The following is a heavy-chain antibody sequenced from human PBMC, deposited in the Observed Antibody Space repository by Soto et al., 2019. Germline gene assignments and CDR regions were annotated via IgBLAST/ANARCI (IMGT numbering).Heavy chain of an antibody. J-gene: IGHJ5*02. CDR1: RFTVSSNY. D-gene: IGHD6-13*01. CDR2: ISGSGGST. CDR3: ASASSSSYLNWFDP. V-gene: IGHV3-23*01. Sequence: PWGCLRISCASSRFTVSSNYMSWVRQAPGKGLEWVSAISGSGGSTYYADSVKGRFTISRDNSKNTLYLQMNSLRAEDTAVYYCASASSSSYLNWFDPWGQGTLVTVSS.